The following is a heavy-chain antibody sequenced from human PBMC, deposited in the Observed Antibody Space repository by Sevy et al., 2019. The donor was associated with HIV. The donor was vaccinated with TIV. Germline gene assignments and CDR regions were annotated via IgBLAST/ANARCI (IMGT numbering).Heavy chain of an antibody. CDR3: ANSRGRYEGSSWLYYYYIMDV. CDR1: GFSFSRHG. Sequence: GGSLRLSCVADGFSFSRHGMHWARQAPGKGLEWVAVISDDGSDKEYAESVKGRFTVSRDNSKDTVYLQMNRLRLDDTAVYYCANSRGRYEGSSWLYYYYIMDVWGRGTTVTVSS. CDR2: ISDDGSDK. J-gene: IGHJ6*02. V-gene: IGHV3-30*18. D-gene: IGHD6-13*01.